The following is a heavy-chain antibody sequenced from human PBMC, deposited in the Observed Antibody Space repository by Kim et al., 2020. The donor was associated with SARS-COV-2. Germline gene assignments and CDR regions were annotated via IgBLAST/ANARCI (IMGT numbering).Heavy chain of an antibody. V-gene: IGHV3-30*18. J-gene: IGHJ6*02. CDR3: AKRRFIYYGSGRLANYYGMDV. CDR2: ISYDGSNK. D-gene: IGHD3-10*01. CDR1: GFTFSSYG. Sequence: GGSLRLSCAASGFTFSSYGMHWVRQAPGKGLEWVAVISYDGSNKYYADSVKGRFTISRDNSKNTLYLQMNSLRAEDTAVYYCAKRRFIYYGSGRLANYYGMDVWGQGTTVTVSS.